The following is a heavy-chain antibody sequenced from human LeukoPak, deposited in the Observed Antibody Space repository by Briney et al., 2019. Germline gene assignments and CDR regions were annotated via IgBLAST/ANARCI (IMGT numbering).Heavy chain of an antibody. D-gene: IGHD2-15*01. J-gene: IGHJ4*02. CDR1: GFTFSSYA. CDR3: TRLGYCSGSSYCNY. V-gene: IGHV3-30*04. CDR2: ISYDGSNK. Sequence: GGSLRLSCAASGFTFSSYAMHWVRQAPGKGLEWVAVISYDGSNKYYADSVKGRFTISRDNSKNTLYLQMNSLKTDDTAVYYCTRLGYCSGSSYCNYWGQGTLVTVSS.